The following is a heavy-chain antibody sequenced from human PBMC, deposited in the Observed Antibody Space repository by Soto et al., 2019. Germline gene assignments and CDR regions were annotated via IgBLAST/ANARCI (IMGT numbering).Heavy chain of an antibody. CDR1: GFTFSSYG. CDR2: IWYDGSNK. Sequence: ESGGGVVQPGRSLRLSCAASGFTFSSYGMHWVRQAPGKGLEWVAVIWYDGSNKYYADSVKGRFTISRDNSKNTLYLQMNSLRAEDTAVYYCARVNWGLGWFDPWGQGTLVTVSS. D-gene: IGHD7-27*01. CDR3: ARVNWGLGWFDP. V-gene: IGHV3-33*01. J-gene: IGHJ5*02.